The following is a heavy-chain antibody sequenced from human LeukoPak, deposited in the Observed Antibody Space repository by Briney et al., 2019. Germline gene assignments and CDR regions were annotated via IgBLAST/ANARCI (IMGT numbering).Heavy chain of an antibody. CDR2: IYTSGST. CDR3: ARSVVDSSGYPNWFDP. D-gene: IGHD3-22*01. Sequence: SQTLSLTCTVSGGSIGSGSYYWSWIRQPAGKGLEWIGRIYTSGSTNYNPSLKSRVTISVDTSKNQFSLKLSSVTAADTAVYYCARSVVDSSGYPNWFDPWGQGTLVTVSS. J-gene: IGHJ5*02. V-gene: IGHV4-61*02. CDR1: GGSIGSGSYY.